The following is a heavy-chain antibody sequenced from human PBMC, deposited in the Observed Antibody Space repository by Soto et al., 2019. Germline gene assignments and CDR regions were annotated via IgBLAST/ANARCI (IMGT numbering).Heavy chain of an antibody. J-gene: IGHJ5*02. CDR1: GFTFSSYW. CDR3: ARGTYYYDSHGDNWSDP. V-gene: IGHV3-7*01. CDR2: IKQDGSEK. Sequence: VGSLRLSFAASGFTFSSYWMSWVRQAPGKGLEWVANIKQDGSEKYYVDAVKGRFTISRDNAKNSLYLQMNSLRAEDTDVYYCARGTYYYDSHGDNWSDPWGQGTLVTVSS. D-gene: IGHD3-22*01.